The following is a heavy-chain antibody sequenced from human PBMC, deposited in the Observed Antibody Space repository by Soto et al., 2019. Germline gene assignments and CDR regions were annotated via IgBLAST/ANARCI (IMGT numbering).Heavy chain of an antibody. CDR1: GFTFSSFW. D-gene: IGHD4-17*01. J-gene: IGHJ5*02. CDR3: TRHGSGDYFLFDP. V-gene: IGHV3-74*01. Sequence: AGGSLRLSCAASGFTFSSFWMHWVRQAPGKGLEWVSRASPDGTSTSYADSVKGRFTISRDNAKHTLFMQMNSLRAEDTAVYYCTRHGSGDYFLFDPWGQGTLVTVSS. CDR2: ASPDGTST.